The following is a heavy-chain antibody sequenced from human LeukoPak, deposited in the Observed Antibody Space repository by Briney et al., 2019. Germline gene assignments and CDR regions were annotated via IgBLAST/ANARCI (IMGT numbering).Heavy chain of an antibody. CDR3: ARLSHYYSMDV. CDR1: GGSISRSSYY. J-gene: IGHJ6*02. CDR2: IYYSGSTYYNPSL. V-gene: IGHV4-39*01. Sequence: SETLSLTCTVSGGSISRSSYYWGRIRQPPGKGLEWIVSIYYSGSTYYNPSLYYNPSLKSRVTMSVDTSKNQFSLKLSSVTAADTAVYYCARLSHYYSMDVWGQGTTVTVSS.